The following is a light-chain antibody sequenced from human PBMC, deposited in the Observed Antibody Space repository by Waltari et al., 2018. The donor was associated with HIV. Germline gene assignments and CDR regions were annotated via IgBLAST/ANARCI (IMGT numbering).Light chain of an antibody. Sequence: IQLPQSPSPLSASVGDRVTITCRASQTIGDYVNWYQQKPGKPPKLLIYSATSLQPGVPSRFSGSGSGTDFALTISSLQPEDFAIYYCEQIYTFPLFTFGPGTKVDIK. CDR2: SAT. CDR3: EQIYTFPLFT. CDR1: QTIGDY. V-gene: IGKV1-39*01. J-gene: IGKJ3*01.